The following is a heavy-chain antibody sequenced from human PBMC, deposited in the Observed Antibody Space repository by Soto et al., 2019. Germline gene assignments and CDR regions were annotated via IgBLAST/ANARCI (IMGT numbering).Heavy chain of an antibody. CDR1: GYSFTSYW. CDR3: ARHKYFYDSSGYSLSHPDAYDI. V-gene: IGHV5-10-1*01. Sequence: RGESLKISCKGSGYSFTSYWISWVRQMPGKGLEWMGKIDPSYSYTNYSPSFQGHVTISADKSISTAYLQWSSLKASDTAMYYCARHKYFYDSSGYSLSHPDAYDIWGQGKMVTVSS. J-gene: IGHJ3*02. D-gene: IGHD3-22*01. CDR2: IDPSYSYT.